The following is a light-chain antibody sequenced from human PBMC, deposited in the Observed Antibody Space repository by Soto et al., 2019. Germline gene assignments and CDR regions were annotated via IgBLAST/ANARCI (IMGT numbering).Light chain of an antibody. CDR3: QSYDSSLRGVL. Sequence: QAVVTQPPSVSGAPGQRVTISCTGSSSNIGAGYDVHWYQQLPGTAPKLLIYGNSNRPSGVPVRFSGSKSGTSASLAITGLQAEDEADYYCQSYDSSLRGVLFGGGTKLTVL. V-gene: IGLV1-40*01. J-gene: IGLJ2*01. CDR1: SSNIGAGYD. CDR2: GNS.